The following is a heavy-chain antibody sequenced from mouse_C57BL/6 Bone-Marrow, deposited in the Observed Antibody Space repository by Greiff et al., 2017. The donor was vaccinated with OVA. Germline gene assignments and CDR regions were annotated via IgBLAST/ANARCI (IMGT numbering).Heavy chain of an antibody. CDR2: IDPENGDP. J-gene: IGHJ3*01. Sequence: VQLQQSGAELVRPGASVKLSCTASGFNIKDDYMHWVKQRPEQGLEWIGWIDPENGDPEYASKFQGKATITADTSSNTAYLQLSSLTSEDTAGYYCTSDGYYWCAYGGQGTLVTVSA. CDR3: TSDGYYWCAY. D-gene: IGHD2-3*01. V-gene: IGHV14-4*01. CDR1: GFNIKDDY.